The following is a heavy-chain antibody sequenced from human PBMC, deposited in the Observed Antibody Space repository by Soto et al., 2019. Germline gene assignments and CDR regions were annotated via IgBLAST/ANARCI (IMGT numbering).Heavy chain of an antibody. CDR3: AKSLARYVGGMHV. CDR1: GFTFNNYA. V-gene: IGHV3-23*01. CDR2: ISGVGGST. D-gene: IGHD1-20*01. J-gene: IGHJ6*02. Sequence: GGSLRLSCVTSGFTFNNYAMSWVRQAPGKGLEWVSVISGVGGSTYYADSVKGRFTISRDDSKNTLYLQMNTLRAEDTAVYYCAKSLARYVGGMHVWGQGTTVTVSS.